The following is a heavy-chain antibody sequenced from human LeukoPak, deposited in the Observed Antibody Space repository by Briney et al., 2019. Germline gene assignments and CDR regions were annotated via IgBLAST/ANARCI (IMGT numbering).Heavy chain of an antibody. CDR3: ARSDEFSSSGYPFDY. CDR2: IYTNGST. CDR1: GGFISTGFYY. J-gene: IGHJ4*02. V-gene: IGHV4-61*02. D-gene: IGHD3-22*01. Sequence: PSETLSLTCSVSGGFISTGFYYWSWIRQPAGKGLEWIGRIYTNGSTNYNPSLKSRVTISVDTSKNQFSLKLSSVTAADTAVYYCARSDEFSSSGYPFDYWGQGTLVTVSS.